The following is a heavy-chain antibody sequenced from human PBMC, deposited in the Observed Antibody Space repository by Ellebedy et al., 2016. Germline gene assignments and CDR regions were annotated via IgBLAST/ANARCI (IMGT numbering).Heavy chain of an antibody. CDR3: ARGFWNPRGYYYYYGMDV. D-gene: IGHD1-1*01. CDR1: GGSISSSSYY. V-gene: IGHV4-39*07. CDR2: IYYSGST. Sequence: SETLSLXXTVSGGSISSSSYYWGWIRQPPGKGLEWIGSIYYSGSTYYNPSLKSRVTISVDTSKNQFSLKLSSVTAADTAVYYCARGFWNPRGYYYYYGMDVWGQGTTVTVSS. J-gene: IGHJ6*02.